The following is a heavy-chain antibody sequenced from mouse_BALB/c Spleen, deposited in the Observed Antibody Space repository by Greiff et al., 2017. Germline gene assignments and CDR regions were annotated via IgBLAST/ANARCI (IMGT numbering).Heavy chain of an antibody. J-gene: IGHJ4*01. V-gene: IGHV5-4*02. D-gene: IGHD2-2*01. Sequence: EVQLVESGGGLVKPGGSLKLSCAASGFTFSDYYMYWVRQTPEKRLEWVATISDGGSYTYYPDSVKGRFTISRDNAKNNLYLQMSSLKSEDTAMYYCARGYDTYYAMDYWGQGTSVTVSS. CDR2: ISDGGSYT. CDR3: ARGYDTYYAMDY. CDR1: GFTFSDYY.